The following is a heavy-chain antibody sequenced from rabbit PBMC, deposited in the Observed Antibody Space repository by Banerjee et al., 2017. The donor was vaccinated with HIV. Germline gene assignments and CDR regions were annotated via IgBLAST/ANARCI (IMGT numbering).Heavy chain of an antibody. J-gene: IGHJ4*01. CDR2: INTSSGNT. V-gene: IGHV1S45*01. CDR1: GFSFSNKYV. D-gene: IGHD6-1*01. Sequence: QEQLEESGGGLVQPEGSLTLTCTASGFSFSNKYVMCWVRQAPGKGLEWIGCINTSSGNTVYATWAKGRFTISKTSSTTVTLQMTSLTAADTATYFCARDGAGYAGYGYARLWGQGTLVTVS. CDR3: ARDGAGYAGYGYARL.